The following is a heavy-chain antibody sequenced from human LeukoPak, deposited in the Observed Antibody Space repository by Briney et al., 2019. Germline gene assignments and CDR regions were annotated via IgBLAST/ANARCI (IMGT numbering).Heavy chain of an antibody. Sequence: PSETLSLTCAVYGGSFSGYYWSWIRQPPGKGLEWIGEINHSGSTNYNPSLKSRVTISVDTSKNQFSLKLSSVTAADTAVYYCARKFTSMVRGVIIFDWGQGTLVTVSS. V-gene: IGHV4-34*01. CDR1: GGSFSGYY. D-gene: IGHD3-10*01. CDR3: ARKFTSMVRGVIIFD. J-gene: IGHJ4*02. CDR2: INHSGST.